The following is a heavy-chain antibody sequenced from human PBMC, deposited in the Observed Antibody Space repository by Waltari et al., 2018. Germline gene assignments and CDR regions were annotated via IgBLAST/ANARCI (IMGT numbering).Heavy chain of an antibody. CDR2: ISSSSSYI. CDR1: GFTFSSYS. D-gene: IGHD2-21*01. Sequence: EVQLVESGGGLVKPGGSLRLSCAASGFTFSSYSMNWVRQAPGKGLEWVSSISSSSSYIYYADSVKGRFTISRDNAKNSLYLQMNSLRAEDTAVYYCARAPHGGIFRDHLYMDVWGKGTTVTVSS. V-gene: IGHV3-21*01. CDR3: ARAPHGGIFRDHLYMDV. J-gene: IGHJ6*03.